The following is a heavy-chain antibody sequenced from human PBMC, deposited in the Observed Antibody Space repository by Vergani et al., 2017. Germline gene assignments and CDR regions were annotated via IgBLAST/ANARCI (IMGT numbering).Heavy chain of an antibody. CDR2: IYYSGST. V-gene: IGHV4-39*01. J-gene: IGHJ4*01. CDR1: GGSISSSSYY. D-gene: IGHD5-24*01. Sequence: QLQLQESGPGLVKPSETLSLTCTVSGGSISSSSYYWGWIRQPPGKGLEWIGSIYYSGSTYYNPSLKSRVTISVDTSKNPFSLKLSSVTAADPAVNYCARLSRDGVNTFGIDCWGQGTLVTLSS. CDR3: ARLSRDGVNTFGIDC.